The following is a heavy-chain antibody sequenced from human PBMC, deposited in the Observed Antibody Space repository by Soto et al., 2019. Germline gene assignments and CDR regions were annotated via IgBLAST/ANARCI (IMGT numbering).Heavy chain of an antibody. J-gene: IGHJ4*02. D-gene: IGHD5-12*01. V-gene: IGHV3-7*01. CDR3: AKWRYSNTWFLDY. CDR2: IKEDASKK. CDR1: GFTFSSSW. Sequence: GGSLRLSCAASGFTFSSSWMSWIRQAPGKGLECVANIKEDASKKTYVDSVKGRFTVSRDNAKNSLYLQMNNLGAEDTAVYYCAKWRYSNTWFLDYWGQGTLVTVSS.